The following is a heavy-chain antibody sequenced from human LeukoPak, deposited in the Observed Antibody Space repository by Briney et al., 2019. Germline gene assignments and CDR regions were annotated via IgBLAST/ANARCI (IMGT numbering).Heavy chain of an antibody. CDR1: GFTFSSYA. J-gene: IGHJ4*02. CDR3: AKGGGGRYSSSWFDY. V-gene: IGHV3-23*01. Sequence: GESLRLSCAASGFTFSSYAMSWVRQAPGKGLEWVSAISGSGGSTYYADSVKGRFTISRDNSKNTLYLQMNSLRAEDTAVYYCAKGGGGRYSSSWFDYWGQGTLVTVSS. D-gene: IGHD6-13*01. CDR2: ISGSGGST.